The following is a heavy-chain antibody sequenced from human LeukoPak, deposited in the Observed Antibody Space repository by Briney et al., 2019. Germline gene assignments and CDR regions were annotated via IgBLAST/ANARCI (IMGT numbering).Heavy chain of an antibody. CDR1: GFTFSSYW. J-gene: IGHJ4*02. CDR3: AREEYGDYDYYFDY. D-gene: IGHD4-17*01. Sequence: PGGSLRLSCAASGFTFSSYWMSWVRQAQGKGLEWVANIKQDGSEKYYVDSVKGRFTISRDNAKNSLYLQMNSLRAEDTAVYYCAREEYGDYDYYFDYWGQGTLVTVSS. V-gene: IGHV3-7*01. CDR2: IKQDGSEK.